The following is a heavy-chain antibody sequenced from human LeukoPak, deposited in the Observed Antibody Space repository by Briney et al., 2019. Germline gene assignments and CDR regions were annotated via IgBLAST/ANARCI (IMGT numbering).Heavy chain of an antibody. CDR1: GGSIGNSYYF. Sequence: PSETLSLTCTVSGGSIGNSYYFWGWIRQPPGAWLGWLRCIYYSGSTYYNPSLKSPVTISVDTSKNQFSLKLSSVTAADTAVYYCARVLGCSTTSGYAAYIDSWGQGTLVTVSS. V-gene: IGHV4-39*07. CDR2: IYYSGST. D-gene: IGHD2-2*01. CDR3: ARVLGCSTTSGYAAYIDS. J-gene: IGHJ4*02.